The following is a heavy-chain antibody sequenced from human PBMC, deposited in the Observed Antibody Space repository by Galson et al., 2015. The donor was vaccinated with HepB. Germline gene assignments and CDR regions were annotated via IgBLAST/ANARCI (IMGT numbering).Heavy chain of an antibody. CDR1: GGSISFTTYY. CDR3: ARGDYYGLATH. V-gene: IGHV4-59*08. J-gene: IGHJ4*02. Sequence: SSPLSLTCSVSGGSISFTTYYWTWLRQPPGKALQWIGYVYYSGSTTYNPSLKSRVSISVDTSRNQFSLKLTSATAADTGVYYCARGDYYGLATHWGPGTGVTVSS. D-gene: IGHD3-10*01. CDR2: VYYSGST.